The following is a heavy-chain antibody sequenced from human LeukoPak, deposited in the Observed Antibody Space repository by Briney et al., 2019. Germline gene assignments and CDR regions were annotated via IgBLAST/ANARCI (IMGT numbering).Heavy chain of an antibody. CDR3: ARHTAIAVAGTDDVFDI. J-gene: IGHJ3*02. CDR1: GGSISSYY. CDR2: IYYSGST. Sequence: SETLSFTCTVSGGSISSYYRSWIRQPPGKGLEWIGYIYYSGSTNYNPSLKSRVTISVDTSKNQFSLKLSSVAAADTAVYYCARHTAIAVAGTDDVFDIWGQGTMVTVSS. D-gene: IGHD6-19*01. V-gene: IGHV4-59*08.